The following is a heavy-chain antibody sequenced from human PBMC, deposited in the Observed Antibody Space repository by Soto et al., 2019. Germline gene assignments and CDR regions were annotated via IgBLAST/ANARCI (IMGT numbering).Heavy chain of an antibody. CDR3: ARPRRITMIVVVFDAFDI. CDR2: IIPIFGTT. J-gene: IGHJ3*02. D-gene: IGHD3-22*01. Sequence: GASVKVSCKASGGTFSSFAISWVRQAPGQGLEWMGGIIPIFGTTNYAQKFQGRVTITADESTSTAYMELSSLRSEDTAVYYCARPRRITMIVVVFDAFDIWGQGKMVTVSS. CDR1: GGTFSSFA. V-gene: IGHV1-69*13.